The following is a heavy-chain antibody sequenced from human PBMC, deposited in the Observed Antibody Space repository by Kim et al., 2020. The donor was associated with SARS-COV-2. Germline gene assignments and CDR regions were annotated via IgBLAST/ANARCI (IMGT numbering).Heavy chain of an antibody. D-gene: IGHD1-26*01. CDR2: YN. CDR3: ARESSGSYST. V-gene: IGHV6-1*01. Sequence: YNEYAVSVKSRITINPDTSKNQFSLQLNSVTPEDTAVYYCARESSGSYSTWGQGTLVTVSS. J-gene: IGHJ4*02.